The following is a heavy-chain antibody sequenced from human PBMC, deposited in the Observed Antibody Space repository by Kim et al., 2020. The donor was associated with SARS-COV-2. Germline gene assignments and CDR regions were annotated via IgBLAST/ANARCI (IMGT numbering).Heavy chain of an antibody. J-gene: IGHJ4*02. D-gene: IGHD6-13*01. Sequence: SVKGRFTISRDNSKNTLYLQMNSLRAEDTAVYYCAKGIGRSIAAAGTVDYWGQGTLVTVSS. V-gene: IGHV3-23*01. CDR3: AKGIGRSIAAAGTVDY.